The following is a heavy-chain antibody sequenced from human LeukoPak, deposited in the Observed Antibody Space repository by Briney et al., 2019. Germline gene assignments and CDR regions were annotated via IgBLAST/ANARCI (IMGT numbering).Heavy chain of an antibody. CDR1: GFSFSNFW. V-gene: IGHV3-7*01. J-gene: IGHJ5*02. CDR3: ARRGTIAVPVFWFDP. CDR2: IKQDGSEK. Sequence: GGSLRLSCVASGFSFSNFWMSWVRQAPGKGLEWVANIKQDGSEKYYLDSLEGRFTISRDNAKNSVYLQINRLRAEDTAVYYCARRGTIAVPVFWFDPWGQGTLVIVSS. D-gene: IGHD6-19*01.